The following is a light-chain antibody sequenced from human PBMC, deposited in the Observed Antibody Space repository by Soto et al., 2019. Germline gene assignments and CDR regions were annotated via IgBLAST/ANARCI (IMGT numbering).Light chain of an antibody. CDR1: QSISSSY. CDR2: GAS. J-gene: IGKJ1*01. Sequence: EIVLTQSPGTLSLSPRERTTLSSRASQSISSSYLAWYQQKPGQAPRLLVYGASSRATGIPDRFSGSGSGTDFTLTISRLEPEDFALYYCQQYSSTFWTLGQGTKVDIK. V-gene: IGKV3-20*01. CDR3: QQYSSTFWT.